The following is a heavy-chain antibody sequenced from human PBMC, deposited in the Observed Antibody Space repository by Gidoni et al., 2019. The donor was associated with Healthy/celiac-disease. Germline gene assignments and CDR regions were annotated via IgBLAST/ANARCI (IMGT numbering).Heavy chain of an antibody. CDR1: GSTFSRYS. Sequence: EVQLVESGGGLVMPGGSLSPSCPASGSTFSRYSMNWVRQAPGKGLGWGSAISSSSSYIYYADSVKGRFTISRDNAKNSLYLQMNSLRAEDTAVYYCARDGGYPGSLFDYWGQGTLVTVSS. D-gene: IGHD3-16*01. CDR3: ARDGGYPGSLFDY. J-gene: IGHJ4*02. CDR2: ISSSSSYI. V-gene: IGHV3-21*01.